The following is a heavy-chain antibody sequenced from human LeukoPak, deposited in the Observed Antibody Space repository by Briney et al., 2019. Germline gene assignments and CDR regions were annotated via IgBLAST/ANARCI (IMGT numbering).Heavy chain of an antibody. CDR1: GYTFTSYG. CDR2: ISAYNGNT. D-gene: IGHD6-13*01. V-gene: IGHV1-18*01. J-gene: IGHJ4*02. Sequence: GASVKVSCKTSGYTFTSYGISWVRQAPGQGLEWMGWISAYNGNTHSAQKLQGRVTMTTDTSTSTAYMELRSLRSDDTAVYYCMRGDSSSWYVPVIAVAGAFDYWGQGTLVTVSS. CDR3: MRGDSSSWYVPVIAVAGAFDY.